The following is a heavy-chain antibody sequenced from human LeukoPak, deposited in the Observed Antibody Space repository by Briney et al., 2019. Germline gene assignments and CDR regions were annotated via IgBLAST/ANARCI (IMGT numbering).Heavy chain of an antibody. CDR1: SGFIASTTW. Sequence: SETLSLTCAVSSGFIASTTWWSWVRQPPGKGLEWIGEINHSGNTYYSPSLKSRVTISVDTSDNQFSLTLTSVTAADTAVYYCALGFHDVWELWGQGTLVTVSS. CDR2: INHSGNT. J-gene: IGHJ1*01. V-gene: IGHV4-4*02. CDR3: ALGFHDVWEL. D-gene: IGHD1-26*01.